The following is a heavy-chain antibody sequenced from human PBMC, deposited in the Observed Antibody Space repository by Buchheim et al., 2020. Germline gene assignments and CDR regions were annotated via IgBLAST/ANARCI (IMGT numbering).Heavy chain of an antibody. CDR2: ISGGGDYT. CDR3: TKKLLSGSYPFDN. Sequence: EVQLLESGGGLVQPGGSLRLSCAASGLTLSSSAMNWVRQAPGKGLEWVSSISGGGDYTYYADSVMGRFTISRDNSEGTLFLPMNSLRAEDTAVYYCTKKLLSGSYPFDNWGQGTL. CDR1: GLTLSSSA. V-gene: IGHV3-23*01. D-gene: IGHD3-22*01. J-gene: IGHJ4*02.